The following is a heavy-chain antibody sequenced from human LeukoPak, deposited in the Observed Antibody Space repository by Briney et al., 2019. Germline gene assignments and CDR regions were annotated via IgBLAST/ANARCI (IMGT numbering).Heavy chain of an antibody. CDR1: GFMFSTYG. J-gene: IGHJ4*02. Sequence: GESLRLSCAASGFMFSTYGMNWVRQAPGKGLEWISNINGGARDTNYADSVKGRFTISRDNSKNTLYLQMNSLRAEDTAVYYCAKGGDTRMVTDYWGQGTLVTVSS. D-gene: IGHD5-18*01. V-gene: IGHV3-23*01. CDR2: INGGARDT. CDR3: AKGGDTRMVTDY.